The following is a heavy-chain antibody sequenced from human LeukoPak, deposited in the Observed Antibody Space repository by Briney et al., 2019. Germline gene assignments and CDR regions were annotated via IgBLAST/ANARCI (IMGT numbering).Heavy chain of an antibody. J-gene: IGHJ4*02. V-gene: IGHV4-34*12. CDR2: AFPGGEA. CDR1: VVPFNGYY. Sequence: SEAPSLTCVLSVVPFNGYYWSWIRQSPVEGLGWIGEAFPGGEATYNPPLQSRVSISVETSNNKMSWSLKSVTGADTAMFYCARSRCGFGHNACYNDWARGTPVTVSS. D-gene: IGHD2-21*01. CDR3: ARSRCGFGHNACYND.